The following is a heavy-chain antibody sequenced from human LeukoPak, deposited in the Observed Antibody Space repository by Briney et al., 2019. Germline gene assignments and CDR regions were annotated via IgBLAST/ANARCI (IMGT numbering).Heavy chain of an antibody. Sequence: PGGSLRLSCAASGFTFSSYAMSWVRQAPGKGLEWVSAISGSGGSTYYADSVKGRFTISRDNSKSTLYLQMNSLRAEDTAVYYCAGFWSGCAEVYMDVWGKGTTVTVSS. D-gene: IGHD3-3*01. CDR2: ISGSGGST. CDR3: AGFWSGCAEVYMDV. J-gene: IGHJ6*03. V-gene: IGHV3-23*01. CDR1: GFTFSSYA.